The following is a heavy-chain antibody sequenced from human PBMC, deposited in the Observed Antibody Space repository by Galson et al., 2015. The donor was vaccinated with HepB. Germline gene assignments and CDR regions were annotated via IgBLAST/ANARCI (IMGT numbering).Heavy chain of an antibody. CDR2: LGHDGSVV. CDR1: GFTFSTHS. V-gene: IGHV3-48*02. Sequence: SLRLSCASSGFTFSTHSMNWVRQAPGKGLEWIAYLGHDGSVVYADSVTGRFTISRDNAKGSLYLQMNSLRDEDTAVYFCARDGRHSPEFWFDCWGQGALVTVSP. D-gene: IGHD3/OR15-3a*01. CDR3: ARDGRHSPEFWFDC. J-gene: IGHJ4*02.